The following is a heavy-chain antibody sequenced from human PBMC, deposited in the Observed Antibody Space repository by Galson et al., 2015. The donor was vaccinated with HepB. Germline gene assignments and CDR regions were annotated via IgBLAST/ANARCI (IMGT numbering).Heavy chain of an antibody. D-gene: IGHD4-23*01. CDR1: GFTFSDYY. CDR3: AREMYGGNSFFDY. CDR2: ISSSDSTI. V-gene: IGHV3-11*01. J-gene: IGHJ4*02. Sequence: SLRLSCAASGFTFSDYYMSWIRQAPGKGLEWVSYISSSDSTIYYADSVKGRFTISRDNAKNSLYLQMNSLRAEDTAVYYCAREMYGGNSFFDYWGQGTLVTVSS.